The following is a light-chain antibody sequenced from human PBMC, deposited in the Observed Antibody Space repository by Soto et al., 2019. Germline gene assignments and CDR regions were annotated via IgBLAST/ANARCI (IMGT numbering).Light chain of an antibody. CDR1: QAVLYSSNNKNY. Sequence: DIVMTQSPDSLAVSLGERATINCKSSQAVLYSSNNKNYIAWYQQKPGQPPKLLIYWTSTRESGVPDRFSGSGSATDFTLTISSLQAEDVAVYYCQQYYGTSWTFGQGTKVEI. CDR2: WTS. V-gene: IGKV4-1*01. CDR3: QQYYGTSWT. J-gene: IGKJ1*01.